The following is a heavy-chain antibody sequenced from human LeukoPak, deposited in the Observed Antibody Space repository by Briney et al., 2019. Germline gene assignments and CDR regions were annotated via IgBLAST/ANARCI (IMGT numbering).Heavy chain of an antibody. CDR1: GYKFTNYW. V-gene: IGHV5-51*01. Sequence: GESLKISCKGSGYKFTNYWIVWVRQMPGKGLEWMGIIYPDDSNTRYSTSFQGQVTISVDKSFSTAYLQWTSLKASDTAMYYCALQPGYCSSASCSHFDFWGQGTLVTVSS. J-gene: IGHJ4*02. D-gene: IGHD2-2*01. CDR2: IYPDDSNT. CDR3: ALQPGYCSSASCSHFDF.